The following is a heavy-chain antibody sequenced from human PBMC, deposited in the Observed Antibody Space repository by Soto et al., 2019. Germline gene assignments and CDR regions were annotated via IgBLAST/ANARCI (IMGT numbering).Heavy chain of an antibody. CDR1: GFSLSTSGEG. D-gene: IGHD6-13*01. Sequence: QITLKESGPTLVKPTQTLTLTCTFSGFSLSTSGEGVGWIRQPPGKALEWLILIYWDDDKRYSPSLKTRLTLTKDTSKNQVVLTMTNMEPVDTATYYCARRRSSSWHFDYWGQGTLVTVSS. CDR2: IYWDDDK. V-gene: IGHV2-5*02. CDR3: ARRRSSSWHFDY. J-gene: IGHJ4*02.